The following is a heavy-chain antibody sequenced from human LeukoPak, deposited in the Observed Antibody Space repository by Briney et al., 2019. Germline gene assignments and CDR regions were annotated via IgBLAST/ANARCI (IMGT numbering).Heavy chain of an antibody. V-gene: IGHV4-34*01. CDR3: ARGQSYADLDY. J-gene: IGHJ4*02. Sequence: PGGSLRLSCAASGFTFSDYYMSWIRQPPGKGLEWIGEINHSGSTNYNPSLKSRVTISVDTSKNQFSLKLSSVTAADTAVYYCARGQSYADLDYWGQGTLVTVSS. D-gene: IGHD3-16*01. CDR1: GFTFSDYY. CDR2: INHSGST.